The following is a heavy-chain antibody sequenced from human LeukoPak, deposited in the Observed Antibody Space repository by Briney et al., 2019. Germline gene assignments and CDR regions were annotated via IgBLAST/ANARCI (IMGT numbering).Heavy chain of an antibody. CDR3: ARGRDNYGSGDS. V-gene: IGHV4-61*08. J-gene: IGHJ4*02. CDR2: MYYDGTS. D-gene: IGHD3-10*01. Sequence: SETLSLTCTVSGGSVSSGGYYWNWIRPPPGKGLECLGYMYYDGTSNYNPSLKSRVTISIDSSKNQFSLRLSSVTAADTAVYYCARGRDNYGSGDSWGQGILVTVSS. CDR1: GGSVSSGGYY.